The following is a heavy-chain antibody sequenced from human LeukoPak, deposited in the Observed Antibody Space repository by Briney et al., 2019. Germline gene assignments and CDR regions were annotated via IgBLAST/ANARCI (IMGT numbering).Heavy chain of an antibody. D-gene: IGHD3-22*01. CDR3: ARDWDYDSSGYYDAFDI. CDR1: GGSISSTY. V-gene: IGHV4-59*01. CDR2: INHSGTT. J-gene: IGHJ3*02. Sequence: PSETLSLTCSVSGGSISSTYWNWTRQSPGKGLEWIGDINHSGTTNYNPSLKSRVTISVDTSKNQFSLKMTSVTAADTAVYYCARDWDYDSSGYYDAFDIWGQGTMVTVS.